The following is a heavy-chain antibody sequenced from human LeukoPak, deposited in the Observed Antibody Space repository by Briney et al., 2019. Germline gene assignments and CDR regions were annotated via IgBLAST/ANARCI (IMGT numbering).Heavy chain of an antibody. V-gene: IGHV3-7*01. CDR1: GFTFSAYG. CDR2: IKEDGSEK. J-gene: IGHJ4*02. Sequence: GGSLRLSCAASGFTFSAYGMTWVRQAPGKGLEWVANIKEDGSEKYYVDSVKGRFIISRDNAKNSLFLQMNSLRAEDTAVYYCTRPYGHCSGGGSCFPFDYWGQGTLLTVSS. CDR3: TRPYGHCSGGGSCFPFDY. D-gene: IGHD2-15*01.